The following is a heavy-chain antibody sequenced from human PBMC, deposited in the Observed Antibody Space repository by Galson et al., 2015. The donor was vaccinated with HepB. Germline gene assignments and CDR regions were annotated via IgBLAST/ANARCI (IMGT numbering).Heavy chain of an antibody. CDR2: TYYRSKWYN. CDR3: ARDIWLGAPRDCSSTSCYGGNLGYYYMDV. Sequence: CAISGDSVSSNSAAWNWIRQSPSRGLEWLGRTYYRSKWYNDYAVSVKSRITINPDTSKNQFSLQLNSVTPEDTAVYYCARDIWLGAPRDCSSTSCYGGNLGYYYMDVWGKGTTVTVSS. D-gene: IGHD2-2*01. CDR1: GDSVSSNSAA. J-gene: IGHJ6*03. V-gene: IGHV6-1*01.